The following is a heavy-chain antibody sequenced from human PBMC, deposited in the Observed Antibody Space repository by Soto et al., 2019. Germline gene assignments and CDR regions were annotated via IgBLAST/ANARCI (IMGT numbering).Heavy chain of an antibody. V-gene: IGHV3-49*01. CDR1: GFTFGDYA. CDR3: SRGYAAAFPYYYYYYYMDV. Sequence: PGGSLRLSCTASGFTFGDYAMSWFRQAPGKGLEWVSFIRSKTYGGTTEYTASVKGRFTISRDDSKSIAYLLMNSLKTEDTAVYYCSRGYAAAFPYYYYYYYMDVWGKGTTVTVSS. CDR2: IRSKTYGGTT. J-gene: IGHJ6*03. D-gene: IGHD2-15*01.